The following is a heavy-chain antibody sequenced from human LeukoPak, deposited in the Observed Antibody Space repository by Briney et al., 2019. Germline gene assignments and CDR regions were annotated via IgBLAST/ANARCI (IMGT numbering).Heavy chain of an antibody. J-gene: IGHJ3*02. CDR2: LNPGDGYT. CDR1: GYTFTSFH. Sequence: ASVKVSCKASGYTFTSFHMHWVRQAPGQGLEWMGILNPGDGYTNYAQKFQGRVTVTRDTSTSTVYMELRSLRYEDTAVYYCAKDRGGSYTFYIWGQGTMVTVSS. D-gene: IGHD3-16*01. V-gene: IGHV1-46*01. CDR3: AKDRGGSYTFYI.